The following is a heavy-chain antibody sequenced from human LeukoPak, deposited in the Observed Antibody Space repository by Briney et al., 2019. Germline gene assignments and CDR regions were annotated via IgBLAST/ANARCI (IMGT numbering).Heavy chain of an antibody. CDR2: IYHSGST. CDR1: GGSISSYY. V-gene: IGHV4-59*12. Sequence: SETLSLTCTVSGGSISSYYWSWIRQPPGKGLQCIGYIYHSGSTYYNPSLKSRVTISVDTSKNQLSLKLRSVTAADTAVYYCARESNYHGSGTGWFDPWGQGTLVTVSS. CDR3: ARESNYHGSGTGWFDP. J-gene: IGHJ5*02. D-gene: IGHD3-10*01.